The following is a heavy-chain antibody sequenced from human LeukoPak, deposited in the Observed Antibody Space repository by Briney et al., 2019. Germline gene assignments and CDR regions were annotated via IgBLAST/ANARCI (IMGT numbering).Heavy chain of an antibody. CDR3: ARGLVTANYAMDV. D-gene: IGHD5-18*01. Sequence: IGEINHSGSTNYNPSLKSRVTISVDTSQNQFSLNLNSVTAADTAVYYCARGLVTANYAMDVWGQGTTVTVSS. V-gene: IGHV4-34*01. J-gene: IGHJ6*02. CDR2: INHSGST.